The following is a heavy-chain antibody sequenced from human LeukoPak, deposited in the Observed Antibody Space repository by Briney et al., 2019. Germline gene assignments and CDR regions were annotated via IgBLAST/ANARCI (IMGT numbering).Heavy chain of an antibody. J-gene: IGHJ2*01. Sequence: SQTLSLTCAISGDSFSNNITAWNGTSQPPPRGFDWLGRKNYRSKWYNDYAVSVKSRITINPDTSKNQFSLQLNSVTPEDTAVYYCARGKWELLSHYWCFDLWGRGTLVTVSS. D-gene: IGHD1-26*01. CDR1: GDSFSNNITA. CDR3: ARGKWELLSHYWCFDL. V-gene: IGHV6-1*01. CDR2: KNYRSKWYN.